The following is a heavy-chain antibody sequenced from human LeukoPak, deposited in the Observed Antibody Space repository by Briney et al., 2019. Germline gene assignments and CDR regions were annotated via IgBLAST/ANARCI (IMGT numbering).Heavy chain of an antibody. CDR1: GCTFSSYA. D-gene: IGHD3-10*01. V-gene: IGHV1-69*05. J-gene: IGHJ4*02. Sequence: GASVKVSCKASGCTFSSYAISWVRQAPGQGLEWMGGIIPIFGTANYAQKFQGRVTITTDESTSTAYMELSSLRSEDTAVYYCARGITMVRGAQRYYFDYWGQGTLVTVSS. CDR2: IIPIFGTA. CDR3: ARGITMVRGAQRYYFDY.